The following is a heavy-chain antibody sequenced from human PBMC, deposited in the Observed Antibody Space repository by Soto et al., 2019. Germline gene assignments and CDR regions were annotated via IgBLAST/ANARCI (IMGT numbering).Heavy chain of an antibody. CDR2: INHSGTT. CDR1: GGSFSDYY. Sequence: QVQLQQWGGGLLKPSETLFVTCAVYGGSFSDYYWTWIRQPPGKGLEWIGEINHSGTTNCKPSLKSRVTMSVDMSKNQLSLQLSAVTAADTALYYCAREGRGLDVWGLGTTVTVSS. D-gene: IGHD3-10*01. CDR3: AREGRGLDV. J-gene: IGHJ6*02. V-gene: IGHV4-34*01.